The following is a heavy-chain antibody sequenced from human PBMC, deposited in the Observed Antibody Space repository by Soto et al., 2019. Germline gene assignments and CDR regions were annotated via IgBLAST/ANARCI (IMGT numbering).Heavy chain of an antibody. CDR1: GVSVTSGSHH. CDR2: QTGST. Sequence: QVQVQESGPGLVKPSETLSLTCAVSGVSVTSGSHHFLWIRQPPGKGLEWIGQTGSTNYNPSLKSRISISVDTSKNQFSLNLSSVNFADTAVYYCGVYKAGSGGNGDCGQGTLVTISS. D-gene: IGHD6-19*01. V-gene: IGHV4-61*01. CDR3: GVYKAGSGGNGD. J-gene: IGHJ1*01.